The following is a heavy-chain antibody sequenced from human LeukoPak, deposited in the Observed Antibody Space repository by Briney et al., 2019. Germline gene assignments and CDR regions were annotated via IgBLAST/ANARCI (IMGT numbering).Heavy chain of an antibody. CDR3: ARAYVDIVATTELGGVYYYYYMDV. J-gene: IGHJ6*03. Sequence: GGSLRLSCAASGFTFSSYEMNWVRQAPGKGLEWVSYISSSGSTIYYTDSVKGRFTISRDNAKNSLYLQMNSLRAEDTAVYYCARAYVDIVATTELGGVYYYYYMDVWGKGTTVTISS. CDR1: GFTFSSYE. D-gene: IGHD5-12*01. V-gene: IGHV3-48*03. CDR2: ISSSGSTI.